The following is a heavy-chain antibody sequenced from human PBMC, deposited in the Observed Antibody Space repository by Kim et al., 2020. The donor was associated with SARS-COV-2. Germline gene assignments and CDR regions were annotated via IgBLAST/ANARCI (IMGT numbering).Heavy chain of an antibody. J-gene: IGHJ4*02. V-gene: IGHV3-53*04. CDR2: IYSGGST. CDR1: GFTVSSNY. CDR3: ARVGGGLKYQLLWYFDY. D-gene: IGHD2-2*01. Sequence: GGSLRLSCAASGFTVSSNYMSWVRQAPGKGLEWVSVIYSGGSTYYADSVKGRFTISRHNSKNTLYLQMNSLRAEDTAVYYCARVGGGLKYQLLWYFDYWGQGTLVTVSS.